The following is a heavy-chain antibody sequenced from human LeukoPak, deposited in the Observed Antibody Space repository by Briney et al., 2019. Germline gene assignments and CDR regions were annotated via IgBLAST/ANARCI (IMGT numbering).Heavy chain of an antibody. CDR2: ISGSGGST. J-gene: IGHJ4*02. Sequence: ASVKVSCKASGGTFSSYAISWVRQAPGKGLEWVSAISGSGGSTYYADSVKGRFTISRDNSKNTLYLQMNSLRAEDTAVYYCASGYCSGGSCYSKLNYWGQGTLVTVSS. V-gene: IGHV3-23*01. D-gene: IGHD2-15*01. CDR1: GGTFSSYA. CDR3: ASGYCSGGSCYSKLNY.